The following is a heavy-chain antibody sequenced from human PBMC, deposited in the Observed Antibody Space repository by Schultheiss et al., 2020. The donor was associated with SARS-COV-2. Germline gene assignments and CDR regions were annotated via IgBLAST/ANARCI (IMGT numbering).Heavy chain of an antibody. J-gene: IGHJ3*02. CDR1: GFTVSSNY. D-gene: IGHD3-3*01. V-gene: IGHV3-53*01. Sequence: GGSLRLSCAASGFTVSSNYMSWVRQAPGKGLEWVSVIYSGGSTYYADSVKGRFTISRDNSKNTLYLQMNSLRAEDTAVYYCASGGSITIFGVVNAFDIWGQGTMVTVSS. CDR3: ASGGSITIFGVVNAFDI. CDR2: IYSGGST.